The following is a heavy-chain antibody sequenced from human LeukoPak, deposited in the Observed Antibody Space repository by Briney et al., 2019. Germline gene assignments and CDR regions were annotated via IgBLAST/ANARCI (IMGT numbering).Heavy chain of an antibody. CDR1: GYTFTGYY. Sequence: ASVKVSCKASGYTFTGYYMHWVRQAPGQGLEWMGWINPNSGGTNYAQKFQGRVTMTRDTSISTAYMELSRLRSDDTAVYYCASGYCSGGRCFETNFDYWGQGTLVTVSS. V-gene: IGHV1-2*02. J-gene: IGHJ4*02. CDR3: ASGYCSGGRCFETNFDY. CDR2: INPNSGGT. D-gene: IGHD2-15*01.